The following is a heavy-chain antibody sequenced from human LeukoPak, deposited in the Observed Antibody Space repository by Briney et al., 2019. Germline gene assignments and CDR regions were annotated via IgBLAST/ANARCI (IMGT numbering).Heavy chain of an antibody. J-gene: IGHJ4*02. D-gene: IGHD1-1*01. CDR1: GVSISSYY. V-gene: IGHV4-59*01. CDR2: IYYSGST. CDR3: ARDRYRFDY. Sequence: SETLSLTCTVSGVSISSYYWSWIRQPPGKGLEWIGYIYYSGSTHYNPSLKSRVTISVDTSKNQFSLKLSSVTAADTAVYYCARDRYRFDYWGLGMLVTVS.